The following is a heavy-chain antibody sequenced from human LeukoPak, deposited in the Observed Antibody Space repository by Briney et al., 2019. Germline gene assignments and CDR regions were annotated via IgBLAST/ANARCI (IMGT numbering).Heavy chain of an antibody. Sequence: GSLRLSCAASGFTFSDHYMSWIRQAPGKGLEWVSYISSSDNTIYYVDSVKGRFTISRDNAKNSLYLQMNSLRAEDTAVYYCARDEPSGSVVDYWGQGALVTVSS. CDR2: ISSSDNTI. D-gene: IGHD1-26*01. CDR3: ARDEPSGSVVDY. V-gene: IGHV3-11*04. CDR1: GFTFSDHY. J-gene: IGHJ4*02.